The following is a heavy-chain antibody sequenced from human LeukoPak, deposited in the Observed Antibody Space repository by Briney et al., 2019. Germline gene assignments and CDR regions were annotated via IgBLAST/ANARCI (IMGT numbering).Heavy chain of an antibody. D-gene: IGHD2-15*01. Sequence: SETLSLTCTVSVASISSSTYYWGWIRQPPVKGLEWIGTVYYSGGTSYYPSLKSRVTISVDTSKNQFSLKLTSVTAADTAVYYCATQAAGGPLDYWGQGTLVTVSS. V-gene: IGHV4-39*01. CDR2: VYYSGGT. J-gene: IGHJ4*02. CDR3: ATQAAGGPLDY. CDR1: VASISSSTYY.